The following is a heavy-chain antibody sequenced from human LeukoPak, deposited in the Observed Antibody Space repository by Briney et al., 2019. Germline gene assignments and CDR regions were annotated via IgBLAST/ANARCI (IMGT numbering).Heavy chain of an antibody. V-gene: IGHV3-30*02. CDR2: INYDGSKE. CDR3: AKDEVVPSYYYIDV. D-gene: IGHD2-2*01. CDR1: GFTFSRFG. J-gene: IGHJ6*03. Sequence: QPGGSLRLSCAASGFTFSRFGMHWVRPDPGKGLEWVTFINYDGSKEYYADSVKGRFTISRDSSKNTLYLQMNSLRAEDTAVYYCAKDEVVPSYYYIDVWGKGTTVTVSS.